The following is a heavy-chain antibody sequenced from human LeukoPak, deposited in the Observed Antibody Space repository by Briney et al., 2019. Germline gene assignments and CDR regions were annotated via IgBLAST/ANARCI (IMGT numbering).Heavy chain of an antibody. CDR2: ISYDGSDK. Sequence: GGSLRLSCAASGFTFSDFAMIWVRQAPGKGLEWAAAISYDGSDKYYADSVKGRFTISRDDSKKALYLQMNSLRAEDTAVYYCAKDRVVFNRNYAYYFDYWGQGTLVTVSS. V-gene: IGHV3-30*18. CDR3: AKDRVVFNRNYAYYFDY. J-gene: IGHJ4*02. D-gene: IGHD1-7*01. CDR1: GFTFSDFA.